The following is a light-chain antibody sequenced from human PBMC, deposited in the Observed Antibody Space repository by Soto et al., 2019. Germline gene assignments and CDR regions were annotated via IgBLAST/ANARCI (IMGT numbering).Light chain of an antibody. CDR3: SSYTTSSSYV. CDR2: DVT. Sequence: QSALTQPASVSGSPGQSITISCTGSSSDVGGYTYVSWYQQHPGKASKLMIYDVTSRPSGVSYRFSGSKSGNTASLTISGLQAADEADYYCSSYTTSSSYVFGTGTKVTVL. J-gene: IGLJ1*01. V-gene: IGLV2-14*01. CDR1: SSDVGGYTY.